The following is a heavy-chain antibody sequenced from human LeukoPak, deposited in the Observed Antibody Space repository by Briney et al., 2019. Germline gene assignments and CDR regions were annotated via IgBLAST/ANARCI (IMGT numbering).Heavy chain of an antibody. CDR1: GYTFTGYY. J-gene: IGHJ4*02. D-gene: IGHD1-26*01. CDR2: INLNSGGT. V-gene: IGHV1-2*06. CDR3: ARVAIAEWDQTAPYFDY. Sequence: ASVKVSCKASGYTFTGYYMHWVRQAPGQGLEWMGRINLNSGGTNYAQKFQGRVTMTRDTSISTAYMELSRLRSDDTAVYYCARVAIAEWDQTAPYFDYWGQGTLVTVSS.